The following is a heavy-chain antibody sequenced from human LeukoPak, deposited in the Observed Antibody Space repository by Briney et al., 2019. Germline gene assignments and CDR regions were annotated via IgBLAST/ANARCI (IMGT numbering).Heavy chain of an antibody. D-gene: IGHD2-2*01. CDR2: ISSNGGST. Sequence: GGSLRLSCAASEFTFKNFDMSWVRHAPGKGLEWVSTISSNGGSTFYADSVKGRFTISRDNSKNTVYLHMNSLRAEDTAVYYCAREYQLGYWGQGTLVTVSS. V-gene: IGHV3-23*01. J-gene: IGHJ4*02. CDR1: EFTFKNFD. CDR3: AREYQLGY.